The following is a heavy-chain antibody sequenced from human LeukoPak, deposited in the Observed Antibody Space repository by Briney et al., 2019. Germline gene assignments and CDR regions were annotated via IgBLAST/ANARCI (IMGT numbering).Heavy chain of an antibody. CDR2: INHSGST. CDR1: GGSFSGYY. CDR3: ASGIAAAGQFDY. Sequence: PSETLSLTCAVYGGSFSGYYRSWIRQPPGKGLEWIGEINHSGSTNYNPSLKSRVTISVDTSKNQFSLKLSSVTAADTAVYYCASGIAAAGQFDYWGQGTLVTVSS. D-gene: IGHD6-13*01. V-gene: IGHV4-34*01. J-gene: IGHJ4*02.